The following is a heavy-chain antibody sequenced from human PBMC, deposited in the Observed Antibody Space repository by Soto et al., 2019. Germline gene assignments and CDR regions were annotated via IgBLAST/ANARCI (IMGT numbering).Heavy chain of an antibody. Sequence: GGSLRLSCAASGFTFSGYWMSWVRQAPGKGLEWVANIKQDGSEKYYVDSVKGRITISRDNAKNSLYLQMNSLRAEDTGVYYCARDGLFLYSSGRRFDYWGQGTLVTVSS. CDR1: GFTFSGYW. J-gene: IGHJ4*02. V-gene: IGHV3-7*01. CDR2: IKQDGSEK. CDR3: ARDGLFLYSSGRRFDY. D-gene: IGHD6-19*01.